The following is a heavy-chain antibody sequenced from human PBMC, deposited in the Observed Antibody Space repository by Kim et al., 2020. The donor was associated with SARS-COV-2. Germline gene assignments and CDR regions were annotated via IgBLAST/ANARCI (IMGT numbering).Heavy chain of an antibody. J-gene: IGHJ4*03. CDR3: ARAWYIGWHKEGY. D-gene: IGHD1-26*01. Sequence: GGSLRLSCAASGFIFSGYWMSWVRQAPGKGLQWVANIKQDGSEKYYVDSVKGRFTISRDNAKNSLYLQMNSLRVEDTAVFYCARAWYIGWHKEGYWGHG. CDR2: IKQDGSEK. V-gene: IGHV3-7*04. CDR1: GFIFSGYW.